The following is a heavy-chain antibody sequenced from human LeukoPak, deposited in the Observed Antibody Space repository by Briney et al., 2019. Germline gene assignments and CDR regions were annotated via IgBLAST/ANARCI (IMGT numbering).Heavy chain of an antibody. Sequence: GRSLRLSCAASGFTFSNYGMHWVRQATGKGLEWVSAIGTAGDTYYPGSVKGRFTISKENAKKSLYLQMNSLRAGDTAVYYCARACSSTRCSASAFDIWGPGTVVTVSS. J-gene: IGHJ3*02. CDR3: ARACSSTRCSASAFDI. CDR2: IGTAGDT. D-gene: IGHD2-2*01. V-gene: IGHV3-13*01. CDR1: GFTFSNYG.